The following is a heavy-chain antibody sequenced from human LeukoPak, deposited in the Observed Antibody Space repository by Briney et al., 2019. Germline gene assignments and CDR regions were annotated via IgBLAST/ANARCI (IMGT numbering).Heavy chain of an antibody. V-gene: IGHV3-9*01. Sequence: PDRSLRLSCAASGFNFDDSAMHWVRQAPGKGLEGVSGISWNSVTIAYADSVKGRFTFSRDNGKNSLYLQMNSLRADDTALYYCAEAVGYCTNGVCYKYFHHWGQGTLVTVSS. CDR3: AEAVGYCTNGVCYKYFHH. CDR1: GFNFDDSA. CDR2: ISWNSVTI. J-gene: IGHJ1*01. D-gene: IGHD2-8*01.